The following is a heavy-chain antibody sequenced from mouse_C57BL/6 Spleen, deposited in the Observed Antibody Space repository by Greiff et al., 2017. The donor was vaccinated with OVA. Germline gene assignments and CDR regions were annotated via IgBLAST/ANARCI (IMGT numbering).Heavy chain of an antibody. CDR3: ASGYYGNYYWYFDV. J-gene: IGHJ1*03. D-gene: IGHD2-1*01. Sequence: EVQLQESGGGLVKPGGSLKLSCAASGFTFSDYGMHWVRQAPEKGLEWVAYISSGSSTIYYADTVQGRFTISRDNAKNTLFLQMTSLRSEDTAMYDCASGYYGNYYWYFDVWGTGTTVTVSS. CDR1: GFTFSDYG. V-gene: IGHV5-17*01. CDR2: ISSGSSTI.